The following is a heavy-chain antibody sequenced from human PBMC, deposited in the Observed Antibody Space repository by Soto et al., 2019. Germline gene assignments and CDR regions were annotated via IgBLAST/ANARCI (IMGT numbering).Heavy chain of an antibody. CDR3: ARMNDFWSGYYGGWFDP. Sequence: QVQLQQWGAGLLKPSETLSLTCAVYGGPFSGYYWSWIRQPPGKGLEWIGEINHSGSTNYNPSLTSRVTISVDTSKNQFSLKLSSVTAADTAVYYCARMNDFWSGYYGGWFDPWGQGTLVTVSS. J-gene: IGHJ5*02. CDR2: INHSGST. V-gene: IGHV4-34*01. D-gene: IGHD3-3*01. CDR1: GGPFSGYY.